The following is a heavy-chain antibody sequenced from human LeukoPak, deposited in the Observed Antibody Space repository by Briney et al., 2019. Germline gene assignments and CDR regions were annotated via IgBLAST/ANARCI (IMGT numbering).Heavy chain of an antibody. D-gene: IGHD4-17*01. V-gene: IGHV3-48*01. Sequence: PGGSLRLSCAASGFTVSSNYMNWVRQAPGKGLEWVSYISDSSGTIYYADSVKGRFTISRDNAKNSLYLQMNSLRAEDTAVYYCARGPYGDYVDALDYWGQGTLVTVSS. CDR1: GFTVSSNY. CDR3: ARGPYGDYVDALDY. J-gene: IGHJ4*02. CDR2: ISDSSGTI.